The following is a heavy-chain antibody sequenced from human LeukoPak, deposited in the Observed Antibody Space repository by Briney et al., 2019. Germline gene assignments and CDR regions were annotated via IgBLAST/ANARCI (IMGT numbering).Heavy chain of an antibody. CDR1: GFSFSSYL. CDR3: ARDAALWFGELPDYDY. J-gene: IGHJ4*02. Sequence: GGSLRLSCAASGFSFSSYLMTWVRQAPGKGLGWVSSISSSSSYIYYADSVKGRFTISRDNAKNSLYLQMNSLRAEDTAVYYCARDAALWFGELPDYDYWGQGTLVTVSS. V-gene: IGHV3-21*01. D-gene: IGHD3-10*01. CDR2: ISSSSSYI.